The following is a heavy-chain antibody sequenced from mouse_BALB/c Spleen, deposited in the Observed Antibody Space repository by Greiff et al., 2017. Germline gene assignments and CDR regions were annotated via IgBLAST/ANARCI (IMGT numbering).Heavy chain of an antibody. CDR2: ISYSGST. CDR1: GDSITSGY. CDR3: ARYQYYYGSSYDYFDY. Sequence: DVQLVESGPSLVKPSQTLSLTCSVTGDSITSGYWNWIRKFPGNKLEYMGYISYSGSTYYNPSLKSRISITRDTSKNQYYLQLNSVTTEDTATYYCARYQYYYGSSYDYFDYWGQGTTLTVSS. J-gene: IGHJ2*01. D-gene: IGHD1-1*01. V-gene: IGHV3-8*02.